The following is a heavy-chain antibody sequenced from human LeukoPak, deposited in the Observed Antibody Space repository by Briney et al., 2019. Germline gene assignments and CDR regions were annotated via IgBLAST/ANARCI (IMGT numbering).Heavy chain of an antibody. Sequence: ASVKVSCKASGYTFTGYYMHWVRQAPGQGLEWMGRINPNSGGTNYAQKFQGRVTMTRDTSISTAYMELSSLRSEDTAVYYCATDLALSSSHRRSAAPTASAFDLWGRGTLVTVSS. CDR3: ATDLALSSSHRRSAAPTASAFDL. CDR1: GYTFTGYY. V-gene: IGHV1-2*06. D-gene: IGHD6-13*01. CDR2: INPNSGGT. J-gene: IGHJ2*01.